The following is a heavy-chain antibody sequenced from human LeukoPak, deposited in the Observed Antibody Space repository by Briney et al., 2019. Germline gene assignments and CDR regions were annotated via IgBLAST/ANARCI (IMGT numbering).Heavy chain of an antibody. V-gene: IGHV4-38-2*01. CDR3: ARVPLLWFGELLQYYFDY. CDR2: VYHRGST. CDR1: GYSISSGYY. J-gene: IGHJ4*02. D-gene: IGHD3-10*01. Sequence: SETLSLTCAVSGYSISSGYYWGWIRQPPGKGLEWIGSVYHRGSTYYNPSLKSRVTISVDTSKNQFSLKLSSVTAADTAVYYCARVPLLWFGELLQYYFDYWGQGTLVTVSS.